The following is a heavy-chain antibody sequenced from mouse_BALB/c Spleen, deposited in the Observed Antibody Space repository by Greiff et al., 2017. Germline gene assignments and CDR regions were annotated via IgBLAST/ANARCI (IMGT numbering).Heavy chain of an antibody. CDR3: ATPYYGSSPSYWYFDV. V-gene: IGHV5-6-5*01. Sequence: DVMLVESGGGLVKPGGSLKLSCAASGFTFSSYAMSWVRQTPEKRLEWVASISSGGSTYYPDSVKGRFTISRDNARNILYLQMSSLRSEDMAMYYCATPYYGSSPSYWYFDVWGAGTTVTVSS. CDR2: ISSGGST. D-gene: IGHD1-1*01. J-gene: IGHJ1*01. CDR1: GFTFSSYA.